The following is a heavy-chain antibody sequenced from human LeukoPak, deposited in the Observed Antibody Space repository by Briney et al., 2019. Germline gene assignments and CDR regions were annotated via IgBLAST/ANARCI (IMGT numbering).Heavy chain of an antibody. V-gene: IGHV4-31*03. CDR3: ARDLGPAVGATDNWFDP. CDR2: IYYSGST. J-gene: IGHJ5*02. Sequence: SETLSLTCTVSGGSISSGGYYWSWIRQHPGKGLEWIGYIYYSGSTYYNPSLKSRVTISVDTSKNQFSLKLSSVTAADTAVYYCARDLGPAVGATDNWFDPWGQGTLVTVSS. D-gene: IGHD1-26*01. CDR1: GGSISSGGYY.